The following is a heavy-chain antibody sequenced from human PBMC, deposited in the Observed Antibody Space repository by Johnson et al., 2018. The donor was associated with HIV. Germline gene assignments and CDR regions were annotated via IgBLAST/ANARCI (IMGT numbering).Heavy chain of an antibody. V-gene: IGHV3-7*02. CDR2: IKQDGSEK. J-gene: IGHJ3*02. Sequence: VQLLESGGGLVQPGGSLRLSCAASGFTFSSYWMSWVRQAPGKGLEWVANIKQDGSEKYYVDSVKGRFTISRNNAKKSLYLQMSSLRAEDTAVYYCARGRGYSSSNDAFDIWGQGTMVTVSS. CDR3: ARGRGYSSSNDAFDI. D-gene: IGHD6-13*01. CDR1: GFTFSSYW.